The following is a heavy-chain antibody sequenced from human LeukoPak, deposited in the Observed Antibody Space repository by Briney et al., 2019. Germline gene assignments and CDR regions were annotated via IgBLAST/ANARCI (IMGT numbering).Heavy chain of an antibody. D-gene: IGHD3-10*01. J-gene: IGHJ5*02. CDR1: GYTFTGYY. V-gene: IGHV1-2*02. CDR2: INPNSGGT. CDR3: AKEHLLYGSDP. Sequence: GASVKVSCKASGYTFTGYYMHWVRQAPGQGLEWTGWINPNSGGTNYAQKFQGRVTMTRGTSISTAYMELSRLRSDDTAVYYCAKEHLLYGSDPWGQGTLVTVSS.